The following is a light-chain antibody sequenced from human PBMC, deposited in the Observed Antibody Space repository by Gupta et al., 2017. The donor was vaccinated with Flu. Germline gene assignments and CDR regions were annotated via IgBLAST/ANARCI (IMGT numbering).Light chain of an antibody. CDR1: SSDVGRSNS. V-gene: IGLV2-14*03. CDR2: DVS. Sequence: SALTQPASVYGSPGQSIPISCTGTSSDVGRSNSVSWYQQFPGKAPKLIIYDVSYRPSGVSSRFSASKSGNTASLIISGLEAEDETDYYCSSYTSTGTFYVFGTGTKVTVL. CDR3: SSYTSTGTFYV. J-gene: IGLJ1*01.